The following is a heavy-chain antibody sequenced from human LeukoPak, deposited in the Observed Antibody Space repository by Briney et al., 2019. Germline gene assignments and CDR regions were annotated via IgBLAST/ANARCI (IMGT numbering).Heavy chain of an antibody. CDR1: GFTFSNYV. CDR3: ARGVTTVDF. V-gene: IGHV3-33*01. CDR2: IWYDGSSK. J-gene: IGHJ4*02. Sequence: PGRSLRLSCAASGFTFSNYVMHWVRHAPGKGLEGVAGIWYDGSSKYYADSVKGRFTISRDNSKNTLYVQMNSLRAEDTAVYYCARGVTTVDFWGQGTLVTVSS. D-gene: IGHD4-17*01.